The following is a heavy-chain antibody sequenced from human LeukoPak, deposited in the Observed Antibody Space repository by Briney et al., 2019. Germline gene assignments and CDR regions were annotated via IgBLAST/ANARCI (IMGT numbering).Heavy chain of an antibody. CDR1: GYTFSSYG. CDR3: ARLGGYCSSTSCYCDY. V-gene: IGHV1-18*01. CDR2: ISAYNYNT. D-gene: IGHD2-2*01. J-gene: IGHJ4*02. Sequence: ASVKVSCKASGYTFSSYGISWVRQASGQGLEWMGWISAYNYNTNYAQRLQGRVTMTTDTSTSTAYMELRSLRSDDTAVYYCARLGGYCSSTSCYCDYWGQGTLVTVSS.